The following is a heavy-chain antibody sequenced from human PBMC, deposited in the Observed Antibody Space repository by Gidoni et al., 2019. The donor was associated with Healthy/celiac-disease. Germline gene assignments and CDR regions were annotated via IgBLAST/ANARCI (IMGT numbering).Heavy chain of an antibody. D-gene: IGHD3-3*01. Sequence: EVQLVESGGGLVKPGGSLRLSCAASGFTFSSYSMNWVRQAPGKGLEWVSSISSSSSYIYYADSVKGRFTISRDNAKNSLYLQMNSLRAEDTAVYYCARGGRRFLEWLSNWFDPWGQGTLVTVSS. CDR1: GFTFSSYS. J-gene: IGHJ5*02. CDR3: ARGGRRFLEWLSNWFDP. V-gene: IGHV3-21*01. CDR2: ISSSSSYI.